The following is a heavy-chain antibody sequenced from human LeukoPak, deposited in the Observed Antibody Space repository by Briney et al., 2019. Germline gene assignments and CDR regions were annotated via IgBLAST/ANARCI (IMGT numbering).Heavy chain of an antibody. CDR1: GFTFSSYA. Sequence: GGSLRLSCAASGFTFSSYAMHWVRQAPGKGLEWVAVISYDGSNKYYADSVKGRFTISRDNSKNTLYLQMNSLRAEDTAVYCCAKDLLWTERNPTFDYWGQGTLVTVSS. CDR3: AKDLLWTERNPTFDY. CDR2: ISYDGSNK. J-gene: IGHJ4*02. D-gene: IGHD1-1*01. V-gene: IGHV3-30-3*01.